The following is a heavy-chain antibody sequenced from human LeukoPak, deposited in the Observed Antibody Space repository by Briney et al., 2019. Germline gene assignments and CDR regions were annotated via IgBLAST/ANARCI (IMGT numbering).Heavy chain of an antibody. D-gene: IGHD5-12*01. CDR3: ARGEGYSGYDSRGDFDY. Sequence: GRSLRLSRAASGLTFSGYALHWVRQAPGKGLEWVAVISYDGSNKYYADSVKGRFTISRDNSRNTLYLQMNSLRAEDTAVYYCARGEGYSGYDSRGDFDYWGQGTLVTVSS. CDR1: GLTFSGYA. CDR2: ISYDGSNK. V-gene: IGHV3-30*04. J-gene: IGHJ4*02.